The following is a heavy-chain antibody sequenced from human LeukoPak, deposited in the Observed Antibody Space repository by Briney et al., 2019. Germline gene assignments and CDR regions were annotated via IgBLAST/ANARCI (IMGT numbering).Heavy chain of an antibody. V-gene: IGHV6-1*01. Sequence: SQTLSLTCAISGDSVSSNIAAWNWIRQSPSRGLEWLGRTYYRSKWYNDYAVSAKSRITINPDTSKNQFSLQLNSVTPEDTAVYYCAREDSSGWYGWFDPWGQGTLVNVSS. CDR1: GDSVSSNIAA. D-gene: IGHD6-19*01. CDR2: TYYRSKWYN. J-gene: IGHJ5*02. CDR3: AREDSSGWYGWFDP.